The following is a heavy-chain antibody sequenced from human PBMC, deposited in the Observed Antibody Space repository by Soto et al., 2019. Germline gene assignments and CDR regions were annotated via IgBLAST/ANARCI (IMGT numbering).Heavy chain of an antibody. D-gene: IGHD5-18*01. Sequence: SETLSLTCTVSGGSVISGSHYLNWIRQPPGKGLEWIGYIYYTGSTNYSPSLTSRVTLSLDTSKNQFSLKLRSVTAADTAVYFCARDSAMVWDYYYGVDVWGQGTTVTVSS. CDR2: IYYTGST. CDR1: GGSVISGSHY. V-gene: IGHV4-61*01. CDR3: ARDSAMVWDYYYGVDV. J-gene: IGHJ6*02.